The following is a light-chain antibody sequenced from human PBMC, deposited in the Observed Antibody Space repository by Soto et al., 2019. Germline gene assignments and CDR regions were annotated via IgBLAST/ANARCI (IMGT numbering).Light chain of an antibody. V-gene: IGKV1-5*01. Sequence: DIQMTQSPSTLSASVGDRVTITCRASQSISSRLAWYQQKPGKAPKLLIYDASSLESGVPSRFSGSGSGTEFTLTISRLQPDDFATYYCQQYNSYSHTFGQGTKLEIK. CDR2: DAS. CDR3: QQYNSYSHT. J-gene: IGKJ2*01. CDR1: QSISSR.